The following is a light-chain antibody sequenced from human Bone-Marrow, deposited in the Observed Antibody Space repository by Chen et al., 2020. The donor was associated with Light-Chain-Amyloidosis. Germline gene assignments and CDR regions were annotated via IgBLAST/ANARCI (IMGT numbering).Light chain of an antibody. CDR1: NIGSTS. J-gene: IGLJ3*02. CDR2: DDS. Sequence: SYVLTQPSSVSVAPGQTATIACGGNNIGSTSVHWYQQTPGQAPLLVVYDDSDRPSGIPERWSGANSGNTAALTISRVEAGDEADYYSQVWDRSSDRPVFGGGTKLTVL. CDR3: QVWDRSSDRPV. V-gene: IGLV3-21*02.